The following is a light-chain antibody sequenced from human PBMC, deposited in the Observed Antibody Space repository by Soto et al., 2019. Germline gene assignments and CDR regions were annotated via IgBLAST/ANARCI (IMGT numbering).Light chain of an antibody. J-gene: IGLJ1*01. CDR2: DVS. V-gene: IGLV2-14*01. Sequence: QSALAQPASVSGSPGQSITLSCTGTNSDIGGYNIVSWYQQHPGKAPKLMIYDVSIRPSGVSDRFSGSKSANTASLTISGLQPEDEAHYYCTSYATGGTHVFGTGTKVTVL. CDR3: TSYATGGTHV. CDR1: NSDIGGYNI.